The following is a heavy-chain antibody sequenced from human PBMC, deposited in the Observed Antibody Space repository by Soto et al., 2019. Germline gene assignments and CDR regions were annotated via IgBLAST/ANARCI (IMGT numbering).Heavy chain of an antibody. Sequence: PGGSLRLFCTASGFTFSSFGMTWVRQAPGKGLEWVSAISGSGDSSYYADSVKGRFTISRDNPTNTLYLQMNSLRTEDTAVYYCAKVGIGMFSHKHHFEHWGQGTQVTVPS. CDR1: GFTFSSFG. CDR2: ISGSGDSS. V-gene: IGHV3-23*01. CDR3: AKVGIGMFSHKHHFEH. D-gene: IGHD2-2*03. J-gene: IGHJ4*02.